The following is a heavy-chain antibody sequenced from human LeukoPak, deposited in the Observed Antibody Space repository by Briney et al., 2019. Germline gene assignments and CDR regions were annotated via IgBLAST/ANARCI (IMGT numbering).Heavy chain of an antibody. CDR3: ARDLAYGDTDYYYYMDV. CDR1: GFTFSSYS. Sequence: GGSLRLSCAASGFTFSSYSMNWVRQAPGKGLEWVAVISYDGSNKYYADSVKGRFTISRDNSKNTLYLQMNSLRAEDTAVYYCARDLAYGDTDYYYYMDVWGKGTTVTVSS. D-gene: IGHD4-17*01. CDR2: ISYDGSNK. V-gene: IGHV3-30*03. J-gene: IGHJ6*03.